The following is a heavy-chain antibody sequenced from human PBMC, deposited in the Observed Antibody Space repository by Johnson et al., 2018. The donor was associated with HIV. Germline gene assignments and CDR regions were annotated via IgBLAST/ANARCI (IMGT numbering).Heavy chain of an antibody. D-gene: IGHD4-17*01. CDR2: TSNDGSYK. CDR3: ARESTPWGGDYVGYSFDL. J-gene: IGHJ3*01. Sequence: QVQLVESGGGVVRPGGSLRLSCAASGFTFSHYSMHWVRQAPGKGLEWVAVTSNDGSYKNYADSVKGRFTISRDNAKKLLYIQMSGLTGEDTATYYCARESTPWGGDYVGYSFDLWGQGTTVTVTS. CDR1: GFTFSHYS. V-gene: IGHV3-30*04.